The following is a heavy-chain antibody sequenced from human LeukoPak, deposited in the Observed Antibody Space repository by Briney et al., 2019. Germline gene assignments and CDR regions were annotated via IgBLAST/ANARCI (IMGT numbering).Heavy chain of an antibody. J-gene: IGHJ4*02. D-gene: IGHD5-18*01. CDR1: AGTFTFYY. CDR2: TSQSGGA. Sequence: SETLSLTCDVVAGTFTFYYWSWIRQPPGKGLEWIGETSQSGGANYNPSLRNRVIISVEASSNQISLKMTSVTAADTAVYYCARGRGHRYVLWGQGKLVIVSS. V-gene: IGHV4-34*01. CDR3: ARGRGHRYVL.